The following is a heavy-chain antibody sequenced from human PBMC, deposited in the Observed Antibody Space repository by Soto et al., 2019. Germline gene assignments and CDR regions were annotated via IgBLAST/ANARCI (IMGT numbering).Heavy chain of an antibody. Sequence: QVQLVESGGGVVQPGRSLRLSCAASGFNFRNFAMHWVRQSPGKRPEWVAVIAYDGSEEYYADSVKGRFTISRDNSNNMLFLQMISLRTEDAALYDCAREHGAGGGGHSYGTPDNWGQGTLVTVSS. D-gene: IGHD5-18*01. CDR2: IAYDGSEE. V-gene: IGHV3-30-3*01. CDR1: GFNFRNFA. J-gene: IGHJ4*02. CDR3: AREHGAGGGGHSYGTPDN.